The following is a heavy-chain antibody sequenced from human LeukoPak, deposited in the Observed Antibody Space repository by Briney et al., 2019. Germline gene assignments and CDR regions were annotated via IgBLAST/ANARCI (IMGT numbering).Heavy chain of an antibody. CDR2: IRSKAYGGTT. CDR1: GFTVSDHY. Sequence: AGGSLRLSCAASGFTVSDHYMNWVRQAPGKGLEWVGFIRSKAYGGTTEYAASVKGRFTISRDDSKSIAYLQMNSLKTEDTAVYYCTRDGSDGIQLWFDYWGRGTLVTVSS. J-gene: IGHJ4*02. V-gene: IGHV3-49*04. D-gene: IGHD5-18*01. CDR3: TRDGSDGIQLWFDY.